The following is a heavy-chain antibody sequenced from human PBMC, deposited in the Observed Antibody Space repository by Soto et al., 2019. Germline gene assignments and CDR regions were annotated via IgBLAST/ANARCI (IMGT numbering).Heavy chain of an antibody. J-gene: IGHJ4*01. D-gene: IGHD1-26*01. Sequence: EVQLVESGGGLVQPGGSLRLSCSVSGFTFSDYSVNWVRQAPGKGLEWISYISSGSDTIYYAESVQGRFTISRDDAKNSLFLQMNNLRNEDTAVYYCARVSKTWEDDYWGHGTLVTVSS. CDR3: ARVSKTWEDDY. V-gene: IGHV3-48*02. CDR1: GFTFSDYS. CDR2: ISSGSDTI.